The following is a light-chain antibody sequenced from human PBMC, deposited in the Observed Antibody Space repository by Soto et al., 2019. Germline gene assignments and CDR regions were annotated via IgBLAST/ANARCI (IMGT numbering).Light chain of an antibody. CDR2: EVT. CDR3: SSFTSRFTFNYI. Sequence: QSALTQPASVSGSPGQSITFSCTGTSSDVGGYNYVSWYQQHPGKAPKIIIYEVTNRPSGVSNRFSGSKSGNTASLTISGLQAEDDADYYCSSFTSRFTFNYIFGTGTKLTVL. J-gene: IGLJ1*01. CDR1: SSDVGGYNY. V-gene: IGLV2-14*01.